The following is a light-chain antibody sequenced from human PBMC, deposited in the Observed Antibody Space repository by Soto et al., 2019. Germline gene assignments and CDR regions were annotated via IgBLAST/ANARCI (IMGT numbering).Light chain of an antibody. CDR3: QHRYNWLIT. CDR2: GAS. V-gene: IGKV3D-20*02. Sequence: EIVLTQSPGTLSLSPVERAALSFRASQSVSNNYLAWHQQKPGQAPRLVIYGASTRATGIPARFSGSGSGTDFTLTISSLEPEDFAVYYCQHRYNWLITFGQGTRLEIK. J-gene: IGKJ5*01. CDR1: QSVSNNY.